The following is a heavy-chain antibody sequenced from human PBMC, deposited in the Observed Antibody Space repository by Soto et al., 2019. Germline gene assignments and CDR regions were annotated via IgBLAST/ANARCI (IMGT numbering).Heavy chain of an antibody. CDR2: ISSTSTYI. CDR3: ARGGAAISGTPEWFDP. D-gene: IGHD2-2*01. J-gene: IGHJ5*02. Sequence: PGGSLRLSCAASGFTFSGYTMNWVRQAPGKGLEWVSSISSTSTYISYADSVKGRFTISRDNANNSLSLQMNSLRAEDTAVYYCARGGAAISGTPEWFDPWGQGTRVTVSS. CDR1: GFTFSGYT. V-gene: IGHV3-21*01.